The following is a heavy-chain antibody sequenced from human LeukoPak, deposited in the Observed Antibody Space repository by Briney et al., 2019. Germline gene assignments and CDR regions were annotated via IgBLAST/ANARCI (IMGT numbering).Heavy chain of an antibody. CDR3: AKDRYSNYGNWFDP. D-gene: IGHD4-11*01. V-gene: IGHV3-23*01. Sequence: PVGSLRLSCAASGFTFNSYAMNWVRQAPGKGLEWVSGISGSGGTTYYADSVKGRFTISRDNPKNTLYLQMNSLRAEDTAVYYCAKDRYSNYGNWFDPWGQGTLVTV. CDR2: ISGSGGTT. CDR1: GFTFNSYA. J-gene: IGHJ5*02.